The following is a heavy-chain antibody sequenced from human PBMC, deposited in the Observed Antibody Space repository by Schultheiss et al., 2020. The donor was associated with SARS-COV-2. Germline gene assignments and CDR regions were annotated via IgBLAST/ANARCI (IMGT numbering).Heavy chain of an antibody. V-gene: IGHV3-64*04. D-gene: IGHD3-3*01. Sequence: GGSLRLSCAASGFTFSGSAMHWVRQAPGKGLEYVSGISVDGDVTKYADSVKGRFTISRDNSKNTLYLQMNSLRAEDTAVYYCAKEGGFWSGSYRGPVYYYYYGMDVWGQGTTVTVSS. CDR2: ISVDGDVT. J-gene: IGHJ6*02. CDR3: AKEGGFWSGSYRGPVYYYYYGMDV. CDR1: GFTFSGSA.